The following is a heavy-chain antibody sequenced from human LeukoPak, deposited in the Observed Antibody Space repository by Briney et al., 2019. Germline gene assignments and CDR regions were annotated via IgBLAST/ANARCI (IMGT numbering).Heavy chain of an antibody. CDR3: ASIIVVVTAVGDY. J-gene: IGHJ4*02. CDR1: GFTFSSYA. V-gene: IGHV3-23*01. Sequence: PGGSLRLSCAASGFTFSSYAMSWVRQAPGKGLEWVSAISGSGGSTYYADSVKGRFTISRDNSKNTLYLQMNSLRAEDTAVYYCASIIVVVTAVGDYWGQGTLVTVSS. CDR2: ISGSGGST. D-gene: IGHD2-21*02.